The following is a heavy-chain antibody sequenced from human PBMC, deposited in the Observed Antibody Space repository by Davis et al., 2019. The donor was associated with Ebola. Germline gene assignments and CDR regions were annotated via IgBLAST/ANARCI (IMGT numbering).Heavy chain of an antibody. J-gene: IGHJ5*02. V-gene: IGHV3-74*01. Sequence: GESLKIPCSASRVPSTTHWIHWVRQAPGKGPVWVSRLNPDGTKTGYADSVRGRFTISRDIAKNTLFLQMNSLTADDSAVYYCTRDFDWHDGSWGQGTLVTVSS. CDR3: TRDFDWHDGS. CDR2: LNPDGTKT. CDR1: RVPSTTHW. D-gene: IGHD3-9*01.